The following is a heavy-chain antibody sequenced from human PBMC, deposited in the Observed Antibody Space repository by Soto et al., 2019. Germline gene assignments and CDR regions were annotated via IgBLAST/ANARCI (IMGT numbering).Heavy chain of an antibody. J-gene: IGHJ6*02. CDR2: IYYSGST. CDR3: ARHDPSDYGAYYGMDV. Sequence: PSETLSLTCTVSGGSISSSSYYWGWIRQPPGKGLEWIGSIYYSGSTYYNPSLKSRVTISVDTSKNQFSLKLSSVPAADTAVYYCARHDPSDYGAYYGMDVWGQGTTVTVSS. V-gene: IGHV4-39*01. CDR1: GGSISSSSYY. D-gene: IGHD3-10*01.